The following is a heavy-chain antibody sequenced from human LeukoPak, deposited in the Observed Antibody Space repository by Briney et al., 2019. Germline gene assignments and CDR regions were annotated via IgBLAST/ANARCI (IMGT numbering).Heavy chain of an antibody. CDR3: ARDMYSSGWYWYFDL. D-gene: IGHD6-19*01. V-gene: IGHV4-59*12. Sequence: PSETLSLTCTVSGGSISSYYWSWIRQPPGKGLEWIGYIYYSGSTNYNPSLKSRVTISVDTSKNQFSLKLSSVTAADTAVYYCARDMYSSGWYWYFDLWGRGTLVTVSS. CDR2: IYYSGST. J-gene: IGHJ2*01. CDR1: GGSISSYY.